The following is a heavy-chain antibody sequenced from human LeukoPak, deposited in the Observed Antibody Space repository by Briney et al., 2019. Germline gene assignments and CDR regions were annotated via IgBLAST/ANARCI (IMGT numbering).Heavy chain of an antibody. D-gene: IGHD6-13*01. CDR3: ARENIAAPGKIFDC. Sequence: KPSETLSLTCTVSGGTISSYYWSWIRQPAGKGQEWIGRIYISGSTNYNPSLKSRVTMSVDTSKNQFSLKLSSVTAADTAVYYCARENIAAPGKIFDCWGQGTLVTVSS. CDR1: GGTISSYY. V-gene: IGHV4-4*07. J-gene: IGHJ4*02. CDR2: IYISGST.